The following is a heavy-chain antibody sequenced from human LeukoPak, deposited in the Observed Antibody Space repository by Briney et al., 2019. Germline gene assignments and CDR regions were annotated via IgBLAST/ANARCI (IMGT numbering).Heavy chain of an antibody. J-gene: IGHJ4*02. CDR2: IYYSGST. D-gene: IGHD3-22*01. Sequence: PSETLSLTCTVSGGSISSYYWSWIRQPPGKGLEWIGCIYYSGSTNYNPSLKSRVTISVDTSKNQFSLKLSSVTAADTAVYYCARGYDSSGYYSPFDYWGQGTLVTVSS. CDR3: ARGYDSSGYYSPFDY. CDR1: GGSISSYY. V-gene: IGHV4-59*01.